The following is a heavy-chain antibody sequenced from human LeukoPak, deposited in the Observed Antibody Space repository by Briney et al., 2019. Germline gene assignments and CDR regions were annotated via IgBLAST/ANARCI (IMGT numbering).Heavy chain of an antibody. CDR2: VYYTGST. CDR3: ARYSDHALDV. CDR1: GASINNCY. Sequence: SETLSLICSVSGASINNCYWNWIRQPPGKGLEWIGYVYYTGSTNHNPSLKSRLTLSLDTSKNQLSLRLRSVSAADRAVYCCARYSDHALDVWGQGATVSVSS. V-gene: IGHV4-59*12. J-gene: IGHJ6*02.